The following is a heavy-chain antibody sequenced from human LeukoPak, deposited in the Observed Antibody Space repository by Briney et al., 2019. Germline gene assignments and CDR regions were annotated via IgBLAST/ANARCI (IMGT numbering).Heavy chain of an antibody. CDR2: ISSSSSYI. D-gene: IGHD5-24*01. V-gene: IGHV3-21*01. CDR3: ASIGDGYNPFDY. CDR1: GFTISSYS. Sequence: AGGSLRLSCAASGFTISSYSMNWVRQAPGKGLEWVSSISSSSSYIYYADSVKGRFTISRDNAKNSLYLQMNSLRAEDTAVYYCASIGDGYNPFDYWGQGTLVTVSS. J-gene: IGHJ4*02.